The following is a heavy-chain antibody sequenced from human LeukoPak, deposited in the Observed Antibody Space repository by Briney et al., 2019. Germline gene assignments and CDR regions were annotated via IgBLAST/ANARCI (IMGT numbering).Heavy chain of an antibody. D-gene: IGHD1-14*01. J-gene: IGHJ6*02. CDR2: IWYDGSNK. Sequence: GGSLRLSCAASEFTFSSYAMNWVRQAPGKGLEWVAVIWYDGSNKYYADSVKGRFTISRDNSKNTLYLQMNSLRAEDTAVYYCASPYNTQGYYYGMDVWGQGTTVTVSS. CDR3: ASPYNTQGYYYGMDV. V-gene: IGHV3-33*08. CDR1: EFTFSSYA.